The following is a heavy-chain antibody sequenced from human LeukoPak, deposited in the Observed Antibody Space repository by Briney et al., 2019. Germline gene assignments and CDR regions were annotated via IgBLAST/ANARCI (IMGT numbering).Heavy chain of an antibody. CDR2: ISAYNGNT. CDR1: GYTFTSYG. Sequence: ASVKVSCKASGYTFTSYGISWVRQAPGQGLEWMGWISAYNGNTNYAQKLQGRVTMTTDTSTSTAYMGLRSLRSDDTAVYYCATPGSGYSSGWYTLWGQGTLVTVSS. CDR3: ATPGSGYSSGWYTL. J-gene: IGHJ4*02. V-gene: IGHV1-18*01. D-gene: IGHD6-19*01.